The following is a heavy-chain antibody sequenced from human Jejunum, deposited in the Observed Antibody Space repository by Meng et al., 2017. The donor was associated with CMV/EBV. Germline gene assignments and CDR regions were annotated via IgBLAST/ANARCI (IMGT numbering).Heavy chain of an antibody. CDR1: GLAVSDNP. V-gene: IGHV3-53*01. CDR3: AREQMGAWRGYFDC. J-gene: IGHJ5*01. CDR2: LSEGGSA. Sequence: SGLAVSDNPMTWVRQVVGQGLQWVSTLSEGGSAHSAPSVEGRFRISKDNSANMVYLQMNSLGVEDTAVYYCAREQMGAWRGYFDCWGQGIRVTVSS. D-gene: IGHD3-3*01.